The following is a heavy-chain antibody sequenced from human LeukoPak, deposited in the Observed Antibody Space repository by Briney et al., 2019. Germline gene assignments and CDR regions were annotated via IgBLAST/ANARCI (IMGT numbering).Heavy chain of an antibody. CDR1: GYTFTGYY. Sequence: ASVKVSCKASGYTFTGYYMHWVRQAPGQGLEWMGWINPNSGGTNYAQKFQGRVTMTRDTSISTAYMELSRLRSDDTAVYYCATDQPRCSGGSCYRTYGMDVWGQGTTVTVSS. V-gene: IGHV1-2*02. J-gene: IGHJ6*02. CDR2: INPNSGGT. D-gene: IGHD2-15*01. CDR3: ATDQPRCSGGSCYRTYGMDV.